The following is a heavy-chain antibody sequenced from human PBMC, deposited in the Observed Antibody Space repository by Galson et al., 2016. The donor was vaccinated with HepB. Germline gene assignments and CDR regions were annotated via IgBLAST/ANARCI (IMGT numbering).Heavy chain of an antibody. Sequence: TLSLTCTVSRGSINSGDYYWSWLRQSPGKGLEWIGYIYFSGTTSYNPSLKSRVTISIDTSKNQFSLARISVTAADTAVYYCASFPLFGTYTDYGTGAFHVWGQGTLVTVSS. CDR2: IYFSGTT. J-gene: IGHJ3*01. CDR3: ASFPLFGTYTDYGTGAFHV. D-gene: IGHD4-17*01. CDR1: RGSINSGDYY. V-gene: IGHV4-30-4*01.